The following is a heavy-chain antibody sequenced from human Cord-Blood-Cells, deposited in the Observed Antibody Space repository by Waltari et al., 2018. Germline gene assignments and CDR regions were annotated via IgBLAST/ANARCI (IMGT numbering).Heavy chain of an antibody. D-gene: IGHD5-18*01. V-gene: IGHV3-23*01. CDR2: GSGGST. CDR3: AKDPKDTAMVPSGDY. J-gene: IGHJ4*02. Sequence: GSGGSTYYADSVKGRFTISRDNSENTLYLQMNSLRAEDTAVYYCAKDPKDTAMVPSGDYWGQGTLVTVSS.